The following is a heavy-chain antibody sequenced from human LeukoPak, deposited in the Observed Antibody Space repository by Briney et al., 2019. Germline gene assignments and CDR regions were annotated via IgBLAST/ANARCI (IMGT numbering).Heavy chain of an antibody. J-gene: IGHJ5*02. CDR2: ISSSSSYI. D-gene: IGHD3-10*01. V-gene: IGHV3-21*01. Sequence: PGGSLRLSCAASGFTFSSYSMNWVRQAPGKGLEWFSSISSSSSYIYYADSVKGRFTISRDNAKNSLYLQMNSLRAEDTAVYYCARPSGNWFDPWGQGTLVTVSS. CDR1: GFTFSSYS. CDR3: ARPSGNWFDP.